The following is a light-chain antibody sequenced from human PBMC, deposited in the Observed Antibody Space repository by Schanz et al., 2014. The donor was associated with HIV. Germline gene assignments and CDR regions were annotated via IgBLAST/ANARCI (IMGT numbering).Light chain of an antibody. CDR2: GVS. CDR1: SSDIGAFDY. CDR3: SSYTSSSTLVV. Sequence: QSALTQPASVSGSPGQSITISCSGTSSDIGAFDYVSWYQQYPGKAPKLIVYGVSDRPSGLSYRFSGSKSGNTASLTISGLQAEDEADYYCSSYTSSSTLVVFGGGTKLTVL. V-gene: IGLV2-14*03. J-gene: IGLJ2*01.